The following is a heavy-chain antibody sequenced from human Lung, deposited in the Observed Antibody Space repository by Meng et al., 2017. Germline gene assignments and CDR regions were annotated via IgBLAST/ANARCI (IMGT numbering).Heavy chain of an antibody. CDR3: ARGPTTMAHDFDY. J-gene: IGHJ4*02. CDR1: GVSLRYYY. D-gene: IGHD4-11*01. CDR2: INHSGST. Sequence: LQPVASGEGLSTPAETLPRPCVVSGVSLRYYYWGWFRQPPGKGLEWIGEINHSGSTNYNPSLESRSTISVDTSQNNLSLKLSSVTAADSAVYYCARGPTTMAHDFDYWGQGTLVTVSS. V-gene: IGHV4-34*01.